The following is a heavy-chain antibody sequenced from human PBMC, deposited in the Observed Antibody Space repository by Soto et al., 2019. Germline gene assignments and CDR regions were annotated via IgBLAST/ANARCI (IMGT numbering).Heavy chain of an antibody. CDR1: GGSFSGYY. CDR3: ARGHTYYDFWSGYYISGGWFDP. Sequence: SETLSLTCAVYGGSFSGYYWSWIRQPPGKGLEWIGEINHSGSTNYNPSLKSRVTISVDTSKNQFSLKLSSVTAADTAVYYCARGHTYYDFWSGYYISGGWFDPWGQGTLVTVSS. V-gene: IGHV4-34*01. CDR2: INHSGST. J-gene: IGHJ5*02. D-gene: IGHD3-3*01.